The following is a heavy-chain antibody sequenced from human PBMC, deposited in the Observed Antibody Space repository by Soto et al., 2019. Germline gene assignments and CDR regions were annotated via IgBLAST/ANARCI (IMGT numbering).Heavy chain of an antibody. V-gene: IGHV4-34*01. Sequence: QVQLQQWGAGLLKPSETLSLTCAVYGGSFSGYYWSWIRQPPGKGLEWIGEINHSGSTNYNPSLKSRVTISVGTSKNQFSLKLSSVTAADTAVYYCARRSYCSGGSCYSVGFDYWGQGTLVTVSS. CDR1: GGSFSGYY. D-gene: IGHD2-15*01. CDR2: INHSGST. J-gene: IGHJ4*02. CDR3: ARRSYCSGGSCYSVGFDY.